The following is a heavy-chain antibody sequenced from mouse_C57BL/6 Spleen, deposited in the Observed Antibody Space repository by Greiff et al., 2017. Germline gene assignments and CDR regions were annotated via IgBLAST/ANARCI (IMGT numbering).Heavy chain of an antibody. Sequence: VMLVESGPGLVQPSQSLSITCTVSGFSLTSYGVHWVRQSPGKGLEWLGVIWSGGSTDYNAAFISRLSISKDNSKSQVFFKMNSLQADDTAIYYCARKKTGYGSPPMDYWGQGTSVTVSS. CDR2: IWSGGST. CDR1: GFSLTSYG. D-gene: IGHD1-1*01. V-gene: IGHV2-2*01. CDR3: ARKKTGYGSPPMDY. J-gene: IGHJ4*01.